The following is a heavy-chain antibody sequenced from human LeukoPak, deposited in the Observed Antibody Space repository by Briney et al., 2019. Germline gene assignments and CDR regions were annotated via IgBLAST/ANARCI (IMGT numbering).Heavy chain of an antibody. D-gene: IGHD1-26*01. J-gene: IGHJ4*02. CDR1: GYTFTSYG. V-gene: IGHV1-8*02. CDR2: MNPNSGKT. Sequence: ASVKVSCKASGYTFTSYGISWVRQATGQGLEWMGWMNPNSGKTGYTQKFQGRLSMTRDTSISTAYLELNSLTSEDTAVYYCARGGGFSFGAQSYYQLSFWGQGTLVTVSS. CDR3: ARGGGFSFGAQSYYQLSF.